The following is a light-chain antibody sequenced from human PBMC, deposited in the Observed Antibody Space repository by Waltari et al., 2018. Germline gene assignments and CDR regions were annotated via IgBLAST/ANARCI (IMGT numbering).Light chain of an antibody. CDR1: SSAIVGYNY. J-gene: IGLJ2*01. CDR2: GVN. Sequence: QSALTQPASVSGSPGQSITIPCPGTSSAIVGYNYVRWFQPHPGRAPKLIIYGVNNRPSGISNRFSGSKSGNTASLTISGLQAEDESHYYCTSYTTSFTVVFGGGTKLTVL. CDR3: TSYTTSFTVV. V-gene: IGLV2-14*03.